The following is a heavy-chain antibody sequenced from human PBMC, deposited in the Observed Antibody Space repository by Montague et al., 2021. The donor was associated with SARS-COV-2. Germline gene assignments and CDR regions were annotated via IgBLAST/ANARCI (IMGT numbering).Heavy chain of an antibody. Sequence: PALVKPTQTLTLTCTFSGFSLSTSGVGVGWIRQPPGKALEWLAFIFWDDAKHYIPSLKTRLTITKDTSKNQVVLTMSNMDLVDTATYYCTHSVPSITAHHSAPFDFWGQGTLVTVSS. CDR1: GFSLSTSGVG. CDR3: THSVPSITAHHSAPFDF. J-gene: IGHJ4*02. CDR2: IFWDDAK. V-gene: IGHV2-5*02. D-gene: IGHD3-10*01.